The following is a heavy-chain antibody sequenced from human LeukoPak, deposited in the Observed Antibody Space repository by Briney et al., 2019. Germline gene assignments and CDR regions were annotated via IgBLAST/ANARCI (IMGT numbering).Heavy chain of an antibody. CDR2: ISVYNGNT. CDR3: ARDLTLYGCWSGRYYFNY. J-gene: IGHJ4*02. V-gene: IGHV1-18*01. D-gene: IGHD3-3*01. Sequence: ASGKVSCKASGYTFISYGITWVRQAPGQWLEWMGWISVYNGNTNYAQKLQGRVTMTTDTSTSTAYMELRSLRSDDTAADYCARDLTLYGCWSGRYYFNYWGQGTLVTVSS. CDR1: GYTFISYG.